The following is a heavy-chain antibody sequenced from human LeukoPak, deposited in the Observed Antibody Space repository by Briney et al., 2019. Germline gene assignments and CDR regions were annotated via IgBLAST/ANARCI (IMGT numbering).Heavy chain of an antibody. CDR3: ARGETITAIVYYYYYYGMDV. Sequence: ASVKVSCKASGYTFTSYGISWVRQAPGQGLEWVGWISAYNGNTNYAQKFQGRVTMTRDTSITTAYMEVSRLRSDDTAVYYCARGETITAIVYYYYYYGMDVWGQGTTVTVSS. CDR1: GYTFTSYG. CDR2: ISAYNGNT. V-gene: IGHV1-18*01. J-gene: IGHJ6*02. D-gene: IGHD5-18*01.